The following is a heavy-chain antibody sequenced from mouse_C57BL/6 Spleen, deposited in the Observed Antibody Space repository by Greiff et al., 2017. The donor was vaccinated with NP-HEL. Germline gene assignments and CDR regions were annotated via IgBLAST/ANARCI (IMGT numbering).Heavy chain of an antibody. CDR3: TRKSDYYGSSYYAMDY. J-gene: IGHJ4*01. CDR2: IDPETGGT. Sequence: QVQLKESGAELVRPGASVTLSCKASGYTFTDYEMHWVKQTPVHGLEWIGAIDPETGGTAYNQKFKGKAILTADKSSSTAYMELRSLTSEDSAVYYCTRKSDYYGSSYYAMDYWGQGTSVTVSS. V-gene: IGHV1-15*01. CDR1: GYTFTDYE. D-gene: IGHD1-1*01.